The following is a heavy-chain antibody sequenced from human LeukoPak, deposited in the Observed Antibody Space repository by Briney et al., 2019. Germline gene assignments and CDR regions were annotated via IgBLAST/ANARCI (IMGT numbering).Heavy chain of an antibody. V-gene: IGHV3-23*01. D-gene: IGHD1-26*01. J-gene: IGHJ4*02. CDR2: ISGSGGST. Sequence: PGGSLRLSCATSGFTFSSYGMSWVRQAPGKGLEWVSTISGSGGSTYYADSVKGRFTISRDNSENTLYLQVNSLRVEDTAVYYCAKGGPPTGASPRPWDFNYWGQGALVTVSS. CDR3: AKGGPPTGASPRPWDFNY. CDR1: GFTFSSYG.